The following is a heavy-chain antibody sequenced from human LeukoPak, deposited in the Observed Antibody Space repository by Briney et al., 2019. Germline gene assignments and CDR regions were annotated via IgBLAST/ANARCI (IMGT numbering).Heavy chain of an antibody. CDR2: IYYSGST. J-gene: IGHJ5*02. CDR3: ARGAVSYDFWSGYYTGIRGNWFDP. D-gene: IGHD3-3*01. CDR1: GGSISSGDYY. V-gene: IGHV4-30-4*01. Sequence: SQALSLTCTVSGGSISSGDYYWSRIRQPPGTGLEWIGYIYYSGSTYYNPSLKSRVTISVDTSKNQFSLKLSSVTAADTAVYYCARGAVSYDFWSGYYTGIRGNWFDPWGQGTLVTVSS.